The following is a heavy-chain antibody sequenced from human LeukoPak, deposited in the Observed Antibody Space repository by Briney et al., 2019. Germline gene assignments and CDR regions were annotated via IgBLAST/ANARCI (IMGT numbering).Heavy chain of an antibody. V-gene: IGHV1-18*01. J-gene: IGHJ3*01. CDR3: ARXXGXXHAF. D-gene: IGHD1-26*01. Sequence: ASVKVSCKPSRYTLTSYGISLVRQAPGQGREWMGWISAYNGNTNYPQNLQGKDTMTPDTSTSTAYIELRTLRSDDTALDQSARXXGXXHAF. CDR2: ISAYNGNT. CDR1: RYTLTSYG.